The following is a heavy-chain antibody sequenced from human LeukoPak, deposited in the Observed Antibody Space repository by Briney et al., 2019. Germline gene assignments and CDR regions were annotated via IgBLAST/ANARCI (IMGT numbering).Heavy chain of an antibody. D-gene: IGHD6-13*01. CDR3: GRLYRQHLPPGY. CDR1: GFTFSNYW. CDR2: IKEDGSEK. J-gene: IGHJ4*02. V-gene: IGHV3-7*01. Sequence: GGSLRLSCAASGFTFSNYWMSWVRQAPGKGLEWVANIKEDGSEKYYVDSVKGRFTISRDNAKNSLYLQMNSLRAEDTAVYYCGRLYRQHLPPGYWGQGTLVTVSS.